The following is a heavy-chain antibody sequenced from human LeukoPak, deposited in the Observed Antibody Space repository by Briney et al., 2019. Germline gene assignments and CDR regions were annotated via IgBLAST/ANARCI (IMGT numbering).Heavy chain of an antibody. D-gene: IGHD6-13*01. V-gene: IGHV4-4*09. Sequence: SETLSLTCTVSGGFISSYYWSWIRQPPGKGLERIGYIYTSGSTNYNPSLKSRVTISVDTSKNQFSLKLSSVTAADTAVYYCARLVTAAPSNNYYYYYYMDVWGKGTTVTVSS. CDR2: IYTSGST. CDR1: GGFISSYY. CDR3: ARLVTAAPSNNYYYYYYMDV. J-gene: IGHJ6*03.